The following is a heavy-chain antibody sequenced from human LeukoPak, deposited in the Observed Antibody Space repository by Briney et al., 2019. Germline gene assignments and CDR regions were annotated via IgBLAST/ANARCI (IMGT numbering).Heavy chain of an antibody. Sequence: SGPTLVNPTQTLTLTCTFSGFSLSTSGVGVGWIRQPPGKALEWLALIYWDDDKRYSPSLKSRLTNTKDTSKNQVVLTMTNMDPVDTATYYCAQASYYYDSSGYYIGYWGQGTLVTVSS. V-gene: IGHV2-5*02. CDR2: IYWDDDK. J-gene: IGHJ4*02. CDR1: GFSLSTSGVG. D-gene: IGHD3-22*01. CDR3: AQASYYYDSSGYYIGY.